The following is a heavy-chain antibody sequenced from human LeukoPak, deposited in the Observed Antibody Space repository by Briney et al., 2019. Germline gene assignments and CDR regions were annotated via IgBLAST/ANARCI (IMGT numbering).Heavy chain of an antibody. J-gene: IGHJ6*03. Sequence: SETLSLTCAVYGGSFSGYYWSWIRQPPGKGLEWIGEINHSGSTNYNPSLKSRVTISVDTSKNQFSLKLSSVTAADTAVYYCARSGRTRYCSSTSCYIRRSGKGYYMDVWGKGTTVTVSS. D-gene: IGHD2-2*02. CDR3: ARSGRTRYCSSTSCYIRRSGKGYYMDV. CDR1: GGSFSGYY. CDR2: INHSGST. V-gene: IGHV4-34*01.